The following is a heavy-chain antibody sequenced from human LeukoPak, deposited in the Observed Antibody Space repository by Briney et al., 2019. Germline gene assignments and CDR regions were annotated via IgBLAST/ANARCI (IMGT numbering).Heavy chain of an antibody. V-gene: IGHV1-46*01. D-gene: IGHD4-17*01. CDR3: ARVGTPYGDYDGMDV. CDR1: GYTFTIYY. CDR2: INPSGGST. J-gene: IGHJ6*02. Sequence: ASVKVSCKASGYTFTIYYMHWVRQAPGQGLEWMGIINPSGGSTSYAQKFQGRVTMTRDTSTSTVYMELSSLRSEDTAVYYCARVGTPYGDYDGMDVWGQGTTVTVSS.